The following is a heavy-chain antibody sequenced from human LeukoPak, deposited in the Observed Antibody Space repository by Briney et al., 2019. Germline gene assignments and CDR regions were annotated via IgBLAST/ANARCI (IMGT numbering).Heavy chain of an antibody. V-gene: IGHV1-18*01. CDR1: GYTFTSYG. CDR3: ARATGPDYYDSSGYPTYYFDC. Sequence: ASVKVSCKASGYTFTSYGISWVRQAPGQGLEWMGWVSAYNGNTNYAQKLQGRVTMTTDTPTSTAYMELRSLRSDDTAVYYCARATGPDYYDSSGYPTYYFDCWGQGTLVTVSS. D-gene: IGHD3-22*01. CDR2: VSAYNGNT. J-gene: IGHJ4*02.